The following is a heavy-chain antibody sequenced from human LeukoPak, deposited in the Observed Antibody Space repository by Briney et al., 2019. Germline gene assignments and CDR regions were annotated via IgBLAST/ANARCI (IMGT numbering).Heavy chain of an antibody. CDR3: ARGSGSSNSLYYYYYMDV. CDR2: INHSGST. V-gene: IGHV4-34*01. J-gene: IGHJ6*03. CDR1: GGSFSGYY. Sequence: SETLSLTCAVYGGSFSGYYWSWIRQPPGKGLEWIGEINHSGSTNCNPSLKSRVTISVDTSKNQFSLKLSSVTAADTAVYYCARGSGSSNSLYYYYYMDVWGKGTTVTVSS. D-gene: IGHD4-23*01.